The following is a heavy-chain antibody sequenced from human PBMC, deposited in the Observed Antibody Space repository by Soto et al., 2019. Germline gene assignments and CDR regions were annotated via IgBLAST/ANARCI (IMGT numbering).Heavy chain of an antibody. Sequence: APVKVSCKASGYTFFTYDISWVRQAPGQGLEWMGWISTYSGDTKYAQKFQGRVTMTTDTSTTTAYLELRSLRSDDTAVYYCARHHGPTTSENWFDPWGQGTLVTVSS. CDR2: ISTYSGDT. D-gene: IGHD5-12*01. CDR3: ARHHGPTTSENWFDP. J-gene: IGHJ5*02. CDR1: GYTFFTYD. V-gene: IGHV1-18*01.